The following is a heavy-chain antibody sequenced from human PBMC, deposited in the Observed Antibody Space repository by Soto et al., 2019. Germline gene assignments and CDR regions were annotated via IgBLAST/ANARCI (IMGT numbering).Heavy chain of an antibody. CDR3: AKPDVPHSTSNAYFYDH. Sequence: PGGSLRLSCGVSGFPFAPSTMSWVRQAPGKGLEWVSTISVSVGSTYSADSVQGRFTVSSDISDNTLFLRMTSLTADDTAVYFCAKPDVPHSTSNAYFYDHWGRGVLVTVSS. J-gene: IGHJ4*02. CDR2: ISVSVGST. V-gene: IGHV3-23*01. D-gene: IGHD3-16*01. CDR1: GFPFAPST.